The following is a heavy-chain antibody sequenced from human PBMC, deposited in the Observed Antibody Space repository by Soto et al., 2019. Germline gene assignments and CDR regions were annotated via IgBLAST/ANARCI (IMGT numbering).Heavy chain of an antibody. CDR3: AKERGGGRVVVVIRVGGMDV. CDR2: ISGSGGST. D-gene: IGHD3-22*01. CDR1: GFTFSSYA. Sequence: EVQLLESGGGLVQPGGSLRLSCAASGFTFSSYAMSWVRQAPGKGLEWVSAISGSGGSTYYADSVKGRFTISRDNSKNSLYQQRARRRAEDTAVYYCAKERGGGRVVVVIRVGGMDVWGQGTTVTVSS. V-gene: IGHV3-23*01. J-gene: IGHJ6*02.